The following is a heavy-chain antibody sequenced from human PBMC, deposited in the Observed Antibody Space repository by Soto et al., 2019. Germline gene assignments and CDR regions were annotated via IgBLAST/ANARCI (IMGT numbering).Heavy chain of an antibody. D-gene: IGHD6-13*01. Sequence: GGSLRLSCAASGFTFSSYAMSWVRQAPGKGLEWVSAISGSGGSTYYADSVKGRFPISRDNSKNTLYLQMNSLRAEDTAVYYCAGVIAAADHYYYYYMDVWGKGTTVTVSS. CDR1: GFTFSSYA. CDR2: ISGSGGST. CDR3: AGVIAAADHYYYYYMDV. J-gene: IGHJ6*03. V-gene: IGHV3-23*01.